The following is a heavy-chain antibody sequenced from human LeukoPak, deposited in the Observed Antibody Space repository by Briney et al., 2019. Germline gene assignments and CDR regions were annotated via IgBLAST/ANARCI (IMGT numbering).Heavy chain of an antibody. D-gene: IGHD3-22*01. Sequence: GGSLRLSCAASGFTLSSYATRGVRQAPGEGLEWFSAISGSGGSTYYADSVKGRFTIPRDNSKNTRYLQMNSLRAEDTAVYYCAKDSSYYYDSSGYYGYWGQGTLVTVSS. CDR3: AKDSSYYYDSSGYYGY. CDR2: ISGSGGST. J-gene: IGHJ4*02. V-gene: IGHV3-23*01. CDR1: GFTLSSYA.